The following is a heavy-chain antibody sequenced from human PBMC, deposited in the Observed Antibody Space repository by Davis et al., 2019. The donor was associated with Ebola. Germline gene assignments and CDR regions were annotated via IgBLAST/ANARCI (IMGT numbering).Heavy chain of an antibody. Sequence: GGSLRLSCAASGFALSSFALTWVRQAPGKGLEWVSTVNGRGDSAYYADSVKGRFTISRDNSKNTLSLQMSSLRAEDTAVYFCAREGYLVATLPFDSWGQGTLVTVSS. CDR2: VNGRGDSA. D-gene: IGHD5-12*01. V-gene: IGHV3-23*01. CDR3: AREGYLVATLPFDS. J-gene: IGHJ4*02. CDR1: GFALSSFA.